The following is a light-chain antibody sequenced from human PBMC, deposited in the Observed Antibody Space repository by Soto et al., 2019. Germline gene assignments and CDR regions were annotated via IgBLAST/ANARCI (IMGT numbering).Light chain of an antibody. V-gene: IGKV1-39*01. CDR2: AAS. CDR3: QQSYSTPIT. Sequence: DIQMTQSTSSLSASVVDRVTITCRASESISSYLNWYQQKPGKAPKLLIYAASSLQSGVPSRFSGSGSGTDLTLTISSLQPEDFATYYCQQSYSTPITFGQGTRLEIK. CDR1: ESISSY. J-gene: IGKJ5*01.